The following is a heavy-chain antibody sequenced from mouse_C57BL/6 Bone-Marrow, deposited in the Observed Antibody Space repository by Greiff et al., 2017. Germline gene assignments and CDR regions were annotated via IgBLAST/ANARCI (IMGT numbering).Heavy chain of an antibody. V-gene: IGHV1-77*01. J-gene: IGHJ2*01. CDR3: ARRRPYGSSGGYFDY. CDR2: IGPGSGST. CDR1: GYTFTDYY. D-gene: IGHD1-1*01. Sequence: QVQLQQSGAELVKPGASVKISCKASGYTFTDYYINWVKQRPGKGLEWIGKIGPGSGSTYYNEKFKGKATMTADKASSTAYMQLSSLTSEDSAVYFCARRRPYGSSGGYFDYWGQGTTLTVSS.